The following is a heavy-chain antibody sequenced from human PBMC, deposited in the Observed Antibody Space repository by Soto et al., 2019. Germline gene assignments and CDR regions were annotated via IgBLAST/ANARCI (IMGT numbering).Heavy chain of an antibody. J-gene: IGHJ4*02. CDR2: IYHSGST. CDR1: GGSISSSNW. CDR3: ARAVGVSSGYYYVP. V-gene: IGHV4-4*02. D-gene: IGHD3-22*01. Sequence: SETLSLTCAVSGGSISSSNWWSWVRQPPGKGLEWIGEIYHSGSTNYNPSLKSRVTISVDKSKNQFSLKLSSVTAADTAVYYCARAVGVSSGYYYVPWGQGTLVTVSS.